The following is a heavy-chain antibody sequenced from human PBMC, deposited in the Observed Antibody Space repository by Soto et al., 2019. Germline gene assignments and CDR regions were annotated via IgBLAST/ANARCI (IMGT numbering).Heavy chain of an antibody. CDR3: TRDELNYYDSSGYYLRHWYFDL. CDR1: GFTFGDYA. Sequence: GGSLRLSCTASGFTFGDYAMSWVRQAPGKGLEWVGFIRSKAYGGTTEYAASVKGRFTISRDDSKSIAYLQMNSLKTEDTAVYYCTRDELNYYDSSGYYLRHWYFDLWGRGTLVTVSS. V-gene: IGHV3-49*04. J-gene: IGHJ2*01. D-gene: IGHD3-22*01. CDR2: IRSKAYGGTT.